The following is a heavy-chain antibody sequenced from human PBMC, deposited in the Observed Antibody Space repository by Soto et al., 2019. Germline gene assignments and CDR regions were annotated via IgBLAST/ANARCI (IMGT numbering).Heavy chain of an antibody. CDR3: ARIRATNYYYYGMDV. D-gene: IGHD1-26*01. Sequence: SETLSLTCTVSGCSISSSSYYWGWIRQPPGKGLEWIGSIYYSGSTYYNPSLKSRVTISVDTSKNQFSLKLSSVTAADTAVYYCARIRATNYYYYGMDVWGQGTTVTVSS. J-gene: IGHJ6*02. V-gene: IGHV4-39*01. CDR1: GCSISSSSYY. CDR2: IYYSGST.